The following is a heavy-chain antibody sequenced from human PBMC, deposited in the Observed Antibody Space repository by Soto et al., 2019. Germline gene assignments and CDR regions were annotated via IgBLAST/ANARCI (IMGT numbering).Heavy chain of an antibody. CDR2: IHYSGST. CDR1: GGSISSGDYY. D-gene: IGHD3-22*01. CDR3: ARTRIIYYDKSGYPYWFDP. Sequence: QVQLQESGPGLVKPSQTLSLTCTVSGGSISSGDYYWSWIRQPPGKGLECIGYIHYSGSTYYDPSLKSRITISVDTSKNQFSLKLNSVTAADTAVYYCARTRIIYYDKSGYPYWFDPRGQGTLVTVSS. V-gene: IGHV4-30-4*01. J-gene: IGHJ5*02.